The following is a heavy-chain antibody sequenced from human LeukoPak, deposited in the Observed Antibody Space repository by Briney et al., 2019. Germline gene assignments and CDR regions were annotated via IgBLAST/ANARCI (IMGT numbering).Heavy chain of an antibody. J-gene: IGHJ4*02. Sequence: GGSLRLSCVGSGFTFSRYWLNWVRQAPGKGLEWVSYISGSSSAIYYSDSVKGRFTISRDNAKNSLYLQMGNLRAEDTAVYYCVRDWSISYFDYWGQGILVTVSS. V-gene: IGHV3-48*01. CDR3: VRDWSISYFDY. CDR1: GFTFSRYW. CDR2: ISGSSSAI.